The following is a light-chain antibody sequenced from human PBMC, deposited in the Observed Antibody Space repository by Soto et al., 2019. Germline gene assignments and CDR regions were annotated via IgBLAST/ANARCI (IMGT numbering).Light chain of an antibody. Sequence: NFMLTQPHSVSESPGKTVTISCTRSSGSIASNCVQWYQQRPGSSPTTVIYEDNQRPSGVPDRFSGSIDSSSNSASLTISGLKTEDEADYYCQSYDSSNQGVFGGGTKLTVL. V-gene: IGLV6-57*01. CDR1: SGSIASNC. CDR2: EDN. CDR3: QSYDSSNQGV. J-gene: IGLJ3*02.